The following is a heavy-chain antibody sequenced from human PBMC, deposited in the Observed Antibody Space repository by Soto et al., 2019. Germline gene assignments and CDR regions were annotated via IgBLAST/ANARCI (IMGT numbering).Heavy chain of an antibody. CDR1: GESVWMYA. Sequence: GSLGLSRAASGESVWMYAVSWVCKPPRKGPEGVSVIGIGGDANYAVSVRGRFTISRDNSTSTAYMELSSLRSEDTAVYYCARGATIFGVVITYGYFAYWGQGTLVTVSS. CDR3: ARGATIFGVVITYGYFAY. CDR2: IGIGGDA. V-gene: IGHV3-23*01. D-gene: IGHD3-3*01. J-gene: IGHJ4*02.